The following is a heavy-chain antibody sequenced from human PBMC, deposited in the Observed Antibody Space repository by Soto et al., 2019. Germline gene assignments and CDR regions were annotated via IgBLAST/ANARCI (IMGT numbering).Heavy chain of an antibody. CDR2: INHSGST. D-gene: IGHD4-17*01. V-gene: IGHV4-34*01. CDR1: GGSFSGYY. Sequence: SETLSLTCAVYGGSFSGYYWSWIRQPPGKGLEWIGEINHSGSTNYNPSLKSRVTISVDTSKNQFSLKLSSVTAADTAVYYCARGKRYYGDYFDNGAFDIWGQGTMVTVSS. J-gene: IGHJ3*02. CDR3: ARGKRYYGDYFDNGAFDI.